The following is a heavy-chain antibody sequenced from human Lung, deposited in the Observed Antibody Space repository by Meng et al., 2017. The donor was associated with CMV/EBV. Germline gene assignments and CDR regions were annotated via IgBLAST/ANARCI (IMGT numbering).Heavy chain of an antibody. J-gene: IGHJ6*02. CDR2: IYSGGGT. CDR1: GFTVSSNS. Sequence: GGSXRLXCAASGFTVSSNSMNWVRQAPGKGLEWVSLIYSGGGTYYADSVKGRFTISRDNFKNTLYLQMNSLRAEDTAVYYCARVLTAHHYYGMEVWGQGNXVTVSS. V-gene: IGHV3-53*01. D-gene: IGHD5-18*01. CDR3: ARVLTAHHYYGMEV.